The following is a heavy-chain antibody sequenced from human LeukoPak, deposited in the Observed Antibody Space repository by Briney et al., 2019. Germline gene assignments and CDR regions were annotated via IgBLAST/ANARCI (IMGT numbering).Heavy chain of an antibody. CDR1: GFAFNYAW. CDR3: TTDKGFWFGY. Sequence: PGGSLRLSCAASGFAFNYAWVSWVRQAPGKGLEWIGRIKSKTDGGTTDYAAPVKGRFTISRDDSKNTLYLQMNSLKTEDTAVYYCTTDKGFWFGYWGQGTLVTVSS. J-gene: IGHJ4*02. V-gene: IGHV3-15*01. D-gene: IGHD3-10*01. CDR2: IKSKTDGGTT.